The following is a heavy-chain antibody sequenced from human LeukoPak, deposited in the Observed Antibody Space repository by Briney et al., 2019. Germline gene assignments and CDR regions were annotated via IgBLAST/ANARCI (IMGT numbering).Heavy chain of an antibody. CDR3: AKDVSSTTGAFDI. D-gene: IGHD1-1*01. V-gene: IGHV3-23*01. CDR1: GFTFSSYS. J-gene: IGHJ3*02. CDR2: ISGSGGST. Sequence: QAGGSLRLSCAASGFTFSSYSMNWVRQAPGKGLEWVSAISGSGGSTYYADSVKGRFTISRDNSKNTLYLQMNSLRAEDTAVYYCAKDVSSTTGAFDIWGQGTMVTVSS.